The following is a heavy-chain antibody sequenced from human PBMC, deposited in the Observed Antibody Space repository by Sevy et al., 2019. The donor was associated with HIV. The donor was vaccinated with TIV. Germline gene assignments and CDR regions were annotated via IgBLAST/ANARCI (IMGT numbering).Heavy chain of an antibody. J-gene: IGHJ4*02. CDR1: GFTFSRYG. CDR3: AKGWYSSSHRAKNYFDY. D-gene: IGHD6-6*01. V-gene: IGHV3-23*01. CDR2: VSGSGENT. Sequence: GGSLRLSCAASGFTFSRYGMGWVRQAPWKGLEWVSIVSGSGENTYYADSVKGRFTIARDNYRNTVHLQMNSLRAEDAAVYYCAKGWYSSSHRAKNYFDYWGQGTLVTVSS.